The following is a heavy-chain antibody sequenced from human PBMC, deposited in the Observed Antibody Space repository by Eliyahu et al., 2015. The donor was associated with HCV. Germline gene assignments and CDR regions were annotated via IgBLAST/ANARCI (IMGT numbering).Heavy chain of an antibody. D-gene: IGHD4-11*01. CDR3: ARGMTIV. CDR1: GFAFSSYW. CDR2: MNQDGSKI. Sequence: EVQLVESGGGLVQPGGSLRLSCAASGFAFSSYWMTWARQAPGRGLEYVANMNQDGSKIFYVDSVKGRFTISRDNTKSSLYLEMNSLRVEDTAVYYCARGMTIVWGQGTLVTVSS. V-gene: IGHV3-7*04. J-gene: IGHJ4*02.